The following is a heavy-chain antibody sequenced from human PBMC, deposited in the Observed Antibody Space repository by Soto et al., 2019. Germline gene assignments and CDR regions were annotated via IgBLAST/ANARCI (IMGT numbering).Heavy chain of an antibody. CDR3: ARAVAGGVYYYYGMDV. CDR1: GGTFSSYA. D-gene: IGHD6-19*01. V-gene: IGHV1-69*12. CDR2: IIPIFGTA. Sequence: QVQLVQSGAEVKKPGSSVKVSCKASGGTFSSYAINWVRQAPGQGLEWMGGIIPIFGTADYAQKFQGRVTITADESTSAAYMELSSLRSEDTAVYYCARAVAGGVYYYYGMDVWGQGTTVTVSS. J-gene: IGHJ6*02.